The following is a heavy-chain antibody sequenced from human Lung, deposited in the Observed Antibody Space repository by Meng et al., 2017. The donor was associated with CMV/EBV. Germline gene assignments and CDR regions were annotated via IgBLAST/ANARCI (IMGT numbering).Heavy chain of an antibody. V-gene: IGHV4-4*02. Sequence: QVQSQQSGPGLVTPSGTLCLHCAVSCGSIRSINWWSWVRQPPGKGLEWIGEIYHSGSTNYNPSLKSRVTISVDKSKNQFSLKLSSVTAADTAVYYCASFPPPGKQWLVTDYWGQGTLVTVSS. CDR2: IYHSGST. CDR3: ASFPPPGKQWLVTDY. D-gene: IGHD6-19*01. J-gene: IGHJ4*02. CDR1: CGSIRSINW.